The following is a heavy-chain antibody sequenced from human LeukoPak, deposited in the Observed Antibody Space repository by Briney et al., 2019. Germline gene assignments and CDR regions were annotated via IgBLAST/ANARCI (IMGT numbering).Heavy chain of an antibody. CDR2: MYYRGST. V-gene: IGHV4-39*07. J-gene: IGHJ5*02. Sequence: SETLSLTCTVSGDSISSIGYYWGWIRQPPGKGLEWIGTMYYRGSTYYNPSLKSRVTISVDTSKNQFSLKLSSVTAADTAVYYCARDTLWFDPWGQGTLVTVSS. CDR3: ARDTLWFDP. CDR1: GDSISSIGYY. D-gene: IGHD2-15*01.